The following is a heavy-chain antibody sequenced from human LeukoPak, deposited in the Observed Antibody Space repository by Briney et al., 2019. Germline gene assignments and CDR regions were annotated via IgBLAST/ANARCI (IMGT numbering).Heavy chain of an antibody. CDR3: ARESSYRAVTTYQDY. J-gene: IGHJ4*02. CDR2: IRGDGVTT. CDR1: GFTFSSHG. D-gene: IGHD4-11*01. V-gene: IGHV3-23*01. Sequence: PGGSLRLSCAASGFTFSSHGMNWVRQAPGKGREWVSGIRGDGVTTYYADSVKGRFTISRDNAKNSLYLQMNSLRAEDTAVYYCARESSYRAVTTYQDYWGQGTLVTVSS.